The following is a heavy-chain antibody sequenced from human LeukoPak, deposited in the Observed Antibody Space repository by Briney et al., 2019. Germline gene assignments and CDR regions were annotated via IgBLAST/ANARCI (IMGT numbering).Heavy chain of an antibody. Sequence: GGSLRLSCAASGFTFSSYAMSWVRQAPGKGLEWVSAISGSGGSTYYADSVKGRFTISRDNSKNTVYLQMNGLRADDTAVYYCAKDRRFLEWKDAFDVWGQGTMVTVSS. V-gene: IGHV3-23*01. J-gene: IGHJ3*01. CDR1: GFTFSSYA. D-gene: IGHD3-3*01. CDR3: AKDRRFLEWKDAFDV. CDR2: ISGSGGST.